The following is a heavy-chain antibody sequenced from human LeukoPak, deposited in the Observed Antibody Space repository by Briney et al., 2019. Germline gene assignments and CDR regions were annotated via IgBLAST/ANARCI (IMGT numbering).Heavy chain of an antibody. J-gene: IGHJ3*02. CDR3: ARPYRVGGSFPFDI. CDR2: IYTDGST. CDR1: GVSISTYY. D-gene: IGHD3-16*02. Sequence: PSETLSLTCTVSGVSISTYYWTWLRQSAGKGLEWIGRIYTDGSTSYNPSLRSRVTISVDNSKNQFSLKLSSVTAADTAVYYCARPYRVGGSFPFDIWAKGQWSPSLQ. V-gene: IGHV4-4*07.